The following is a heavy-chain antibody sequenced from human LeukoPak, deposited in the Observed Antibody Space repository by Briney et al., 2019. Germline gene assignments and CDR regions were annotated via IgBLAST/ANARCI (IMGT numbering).Heavy chain of an antibody. Sequence: GGSLRLSCAASGFTFSSSAMNWVRQAPGKGLEWVSGISGSGGTTYYADSVKGRFTISRDDSRNTLYLQMNSLRAEDTAVYYCAKRGVGELKFDYWGQGTLVTAS. CDR1: GFTFSSSA. D-gene: IGHD3-10*01. J-gene: IGHJ4*02. CDR2: ISGSGGTT. CDR3: AKRGVGELKFDY. V-gene: IGHV3-23*01.